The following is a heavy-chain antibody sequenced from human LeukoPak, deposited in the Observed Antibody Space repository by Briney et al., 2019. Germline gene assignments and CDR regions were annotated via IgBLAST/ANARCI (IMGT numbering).Heavy chain of an antibody. D-gene: IGHD1-26*01. Sequence: GGSLRLSCSASGFTFSSYAMHWVRQAPGKGLEYVSAISSNGGSAYYADSVKGRFTISRDNSKNTLYLQMNSLRAEDMAVYYCARIEWERLGRAFDIWGQGTMVTVSS. CDR2: ISSNGGSA. CDR3: ARIEWERLGRAFDI. J-gene: IGHJ3*02. V-gene: IGHV3-64*04. CDR1: GFTFSSYA.